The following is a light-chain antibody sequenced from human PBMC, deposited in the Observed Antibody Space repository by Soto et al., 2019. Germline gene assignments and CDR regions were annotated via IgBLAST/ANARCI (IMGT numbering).Light chain of an antibody. V-gene: IGKV3-20*01. Sequence: EVLLTQSPGTLSLSPGERATLSCRASQSVSGNLLAWYQEKPGQAPRLLIYDASTRATGIPDRFSGSGSGKDFTLTISRLEPEDFAVYYCRQYGRLLGFDIGGATKVNI. CDR2: DAS. J-gene: IGKJ4*01. CDR3: RQYGRLLGFD. CDR1: QSVSGNL.